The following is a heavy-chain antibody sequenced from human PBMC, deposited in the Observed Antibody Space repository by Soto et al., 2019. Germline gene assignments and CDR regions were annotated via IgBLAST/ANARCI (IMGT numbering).Heavy chain of an antibody. V-gene: IGHV4-39*01. J-gene: IGHJ3*01. CDR1: GASLSSGYYY. CDR2: IHYSKSS. CDR3: ARSRGPRNRNAFDF. D-gene: IGHD3-10*01. Sequence: PSETLSLTCTVSGASLSSGYYYWGWIRQPPGKGLEGSGSIHYSKSSYFYQTLQCQVTVSLDMSQSKISLYLSSVTVADTDVYYYARSRGPRNRNAFDFWGQGTMVTVSS.